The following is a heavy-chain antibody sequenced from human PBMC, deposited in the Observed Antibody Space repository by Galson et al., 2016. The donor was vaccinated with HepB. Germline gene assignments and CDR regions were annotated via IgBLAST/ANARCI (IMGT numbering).Heavy chain of an antibody. CDR3: VKDPNWEAGC. V-gene: IGHV3-23*01. D-gene: IGHD7-27*01. J-gene: IGHJ4*02. CDR2: INYRGEST. Sequence: SLRLSCAASGFTFSNHDMNWVRQAPGKGLEYISNINYRGESTSYVDSVKGRFTISRDNSRNTLYLRMDNLRAEDTAIYHCVKDPNWEAGCWGRGTPVTVSS. CDR1: GFTFSNHD.